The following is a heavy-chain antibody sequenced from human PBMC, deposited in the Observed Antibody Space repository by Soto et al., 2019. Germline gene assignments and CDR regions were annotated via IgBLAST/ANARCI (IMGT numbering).Heavy chain of an antibody. CDR3: ARLAGLGFYYYYGMDV. J-gene: IGHJ6*02. V-gene: IGHV4-34*01. Sequence: SETLSLTCAVYGGSFSGYYWSWIRQPPGKGLEWIGEINHSGSTNYNPSLKSRVTLSVDTSKNQFSLKLSSVTAADTAVYYCARLAGLGFYYYYGMDVWGQGTTVTVSS. D-gene: IGHD6-19*01. CDR1: GGSFSGYY. CDR2: INHSGST.